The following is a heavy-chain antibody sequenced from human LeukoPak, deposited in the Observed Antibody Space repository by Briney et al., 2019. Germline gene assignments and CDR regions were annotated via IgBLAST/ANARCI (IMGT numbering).Heavy chain of an antibody. D-gene: IGHD3-10*01. CDR2: INPNSGGT. Sequence: ASVKVSCKASGYTFTGYYMHWVRQAPGQRLEWMGWINPNSGGTNYAQKFQGRVTMTTDTSTSTAYMELRSLRSDDTAVYYCARDLIETGSDFDYWGQGTLVTVPS. CDR1: GYTFTGYY. V-gene: IGHV1-2*02. J-gene: IGHJ4*02. CDR3: ARDLIETGSDFDY.